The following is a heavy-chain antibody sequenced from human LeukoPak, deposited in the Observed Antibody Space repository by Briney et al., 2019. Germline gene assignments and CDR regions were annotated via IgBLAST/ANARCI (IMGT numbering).Heavy chain of an antibody. D-gene: IGHD6-19*01. Sequence: GRSLRLSCAASGYTFSSYGMHWVRQAPGKGLEWVAIISYDGSNKYYADSVQGRFTISRDNSKNTLYLQMNSLRAEDTAVYYCAKDLGGGSGCYDLWGRGTLVTVSS. V-gene: IGHV3-30*18. CDR2: ISYDGSNK. J-gene: IGHJ2*01. CDR3: AKDLGGGSGCYDL. CDR1: GYTFSSYG.